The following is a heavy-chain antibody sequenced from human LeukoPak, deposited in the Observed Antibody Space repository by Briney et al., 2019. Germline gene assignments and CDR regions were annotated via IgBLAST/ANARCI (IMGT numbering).Heavy chain of an antibody. CDR2: ISCSGGST. V-gene: IGHV3-23*01. CDR1: GFTFSSYA. J-gene: IGHJ4*02. Sequence: PGGSLRLSCAASGFTFSSYAMSWVRQAPGKGLEWVSAISCSGGSTYYADSVKGRFTISRDNSKNTLYLQMNSLRAEDTAVYYCAKGTRWLLYDRLDYWGQGTLVTVSS. D-gene: IGHD3-3*01. CDR3: AKGTRWLLYDRLDY.